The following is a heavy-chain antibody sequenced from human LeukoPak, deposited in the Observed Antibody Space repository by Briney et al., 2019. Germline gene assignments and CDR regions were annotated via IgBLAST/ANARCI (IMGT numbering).Heavy chain of an antibody. CDR1: GYTFTNYY. D-gene: IGHD3-22*01. Sequence: GASVKVSCKASGYTFTNYYMHWVRQAPGQGLEWMGIINPSGGSTSYAQKFQGRVTMTRDTSTSTVYMELGSLRSEDTAVYYCASLASGSSGYGFYGMDVWGQGTTVTVSS. V-gene: IGHV1-46*01. J-gene: IGHJ6*02. CDR2: INPSGGST. CDR3: ASLASGSSGYGFYGMDV.